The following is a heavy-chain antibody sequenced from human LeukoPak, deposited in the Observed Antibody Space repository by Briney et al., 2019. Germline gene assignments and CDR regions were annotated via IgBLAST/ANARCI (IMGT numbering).Heavy chain of an antibody. J-gene: IGHJ4*02. CDR1: GDSISSYY. D-gene: IGHD5-18*01. CDR3: ASGEGYSYGSHFDY. V-gene: IGHV4-4*07. Sequence: SDTLSLTCTVSGDSISSYYWSWIRQPAGKGLEWIGRIYTSGSTNYNPSLKSRVTMSVDTSKSQFSLKLSSVTAADTAVYYCASGEGYSYGSHFDYWGQGTLVTVSS. CDR2: IYTSGST.